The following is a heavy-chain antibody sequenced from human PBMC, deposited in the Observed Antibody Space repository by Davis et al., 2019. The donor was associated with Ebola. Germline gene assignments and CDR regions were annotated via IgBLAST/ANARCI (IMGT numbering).Heavy chain of an antibody. V-gene: IGHV3-30*18. CDR3: AKDKTMATQYWYFDL. Sequence: PGGSLRLSCAASGFTFSNYGMHWVRQAPGKGLEWVAVISYDGSNKYYSDSVKGRFTISRDNSKNTLYLQMNSLRAEDTALYYCAKDKTMATQYWYFDLWGRGTLVTVSS. J-gene: IGHJ2*01. D-gene: IGHD4/OR15-4a*01. CDR1: GFTFSNYG. CDR2: ISYDGSNK.